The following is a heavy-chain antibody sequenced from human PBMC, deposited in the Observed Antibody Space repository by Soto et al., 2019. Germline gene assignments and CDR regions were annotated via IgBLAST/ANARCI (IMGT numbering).Heavy chain of an antibody. CDR1: GASLGGFH. CDR2: LIHGGST. D-gene: IGHD3-16*01. CDR3: ARSPLGYDYVRQTWREVGDSFDI. J-gene: IGHJ3*02. V-gene: IGHV4-34*12. Sequence: SETLSLTCAIYGASLGGFHWTWLRQSPGKGLEWIGELIHGGSTNYNPSLKSRVSFSLDTSKNQFSLHLMSVTAADTAVYYCARSPLGYDYVRQTWREVGDSFDIWGRGTMVTVSS.